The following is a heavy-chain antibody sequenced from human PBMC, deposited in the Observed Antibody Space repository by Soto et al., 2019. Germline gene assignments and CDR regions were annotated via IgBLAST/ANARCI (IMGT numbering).Heavy chain of an antibody. CDR3: AKPRYDFWSGYYMSDY. J-gene: IGHJ4*02. CDR1: GFTFSSYA. V-gene: IGHV3-23*01. D-gene: IGHD3-3*01. CDR2: ISGSGGST. Sequence: GGSLKLSCAASGFTFSSYAMSWVRQAPGKGLEWVSAISGSGGSTYYADSVKGRFTISRDNSKNTLYLQMNSLRAEDTAVYYCAKPRYDFWSGYYMSDYWGQGTLVTVSS.